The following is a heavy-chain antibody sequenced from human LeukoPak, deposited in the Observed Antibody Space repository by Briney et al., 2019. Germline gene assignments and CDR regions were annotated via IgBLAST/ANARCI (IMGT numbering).Heavy chain of an antibody. J-gene: IGHJ4*02. CDR3: ASGGSSHY. V-gene: IGHV4-34*01. CDR2: INHSGST. CDR1: GGSFSGYY. D-gene: IGHD2-15*01. Sequence: PSETLSLTCAVYGGSFSGYYWSWIRQPPGKGLEWIGEINHSGSTNYNPSLKSRVTISVDTSKNQFSLKLSSVTAADTAVYYCASGGSSHYWGQGTLVTVSS.